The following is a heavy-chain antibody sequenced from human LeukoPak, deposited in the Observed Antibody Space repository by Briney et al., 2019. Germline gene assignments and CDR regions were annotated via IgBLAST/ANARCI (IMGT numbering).Heavy chain of an antibody. Sequence: GASVKVSCKASGGTFSSYAISWLRQAPGQGLEWMGGIIPIFGTANYAQKFQGRVTITTDESTSTAYMELSSLRSEDTAVYYCARRGGSNQLGDYYYMDVWGKGTTVTVSS. CDR1: GGTFSSYA. J-gene: IGHJ6*03. D-gene: IGHD3-10*01. CDR3: ARRGGSNQLGDYYYMDV. CDR2: IIPIFGTA. V-gene: IGHV1-69*05.